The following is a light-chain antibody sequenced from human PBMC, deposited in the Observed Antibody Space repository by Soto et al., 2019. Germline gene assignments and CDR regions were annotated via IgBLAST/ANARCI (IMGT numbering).Light chain of an antibody. CDR2: GAS. CDR1: QSVSSSY. V-gene: IGKV3-20*01. CDR3: QQDGSSRT. J-gene: IGKJ1*01. Sequence: EIVLTQSPGTLSLSPGERATLSCRASQSVSSSYLAWYQQKPGQAPRLLIYGASSRATGIPDRFSGSRSGTDFTLTISRLEPEDFAVYYCQQDGSSRTFGQGTKVEIK.